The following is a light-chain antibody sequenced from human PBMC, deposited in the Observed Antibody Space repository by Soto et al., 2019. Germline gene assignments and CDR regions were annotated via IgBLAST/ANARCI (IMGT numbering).Light chain of an antibody. CDR3: LQHETYPRT. Sequence: EIVLTQSPGTLSLSPGERATLSCRASQSVSSSYLAWYQQKPGQAPRLLIYGASSRATGIPDRFSGSGSGTDFTLTISRLEPEDFATYYCLQHETYPRTFGQGTKVDI. CDR1: QSVSSSY. CDR2: GAS. J-gene: IGKJ1*01. V-gene: IGKV3-20*01.